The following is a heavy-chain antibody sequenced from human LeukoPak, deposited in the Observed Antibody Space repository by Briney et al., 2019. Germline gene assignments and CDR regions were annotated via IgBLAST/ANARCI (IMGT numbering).Heavy chain of an antibody. Sequence: SETLSLTCAVSGGSISSSNWWSWVRQPPGKGLEWIGEIYHSGSTNYNPSLKSRVTISVDKSKNQFSLKLSSVTAADTAVYYCARDLPHYDIRPGAFDIWGQGTMVTVSS. CDR3: ARDLPHYDIRPGAFDI. V-gene: IGHV4-4*02. J-gene: IGHJ3*02. CDR1: GGSISSSNW. D-gene: IGHD3-9*01. CDR2: IYHSGST.